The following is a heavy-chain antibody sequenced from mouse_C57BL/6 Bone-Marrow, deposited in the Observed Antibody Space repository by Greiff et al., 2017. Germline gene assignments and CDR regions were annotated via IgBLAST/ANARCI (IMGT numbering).Heavy chain of an antibody. CDR2: FYPGSGSI. V-gene: IGHV1-62-2*01. CDR1: GYTFTEYT. CDR3: ARHEWDYYGSFSWFAY. D-gene: IGHD1-1*01. Sequence: VQVVESGAELVKPGASAKLSCKASGYTFTEYTIHWVKQRSGQGLEWIGWFYPGSGSIKYNEKFKDKATLTADKSSSTVYMELSRLTSEDSAVYCCARHEWDYYGSFSWFAYWGQGTLVTVSA. J-gene: IGHJ3*01.